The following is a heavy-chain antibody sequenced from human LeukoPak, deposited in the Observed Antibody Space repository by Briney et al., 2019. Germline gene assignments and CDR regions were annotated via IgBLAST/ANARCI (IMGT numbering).Heavy chain of an antibody. CDR2: IYYSGST. Sequence: SETLSPTCTVSGGSISSGGYYWSWIRQHPGKGLEWIGYIYYSGSTYYNPSLKSRVTISVDTSKNQFSLKLSSVTAADTAVYYCARLSGGWYGGFDYWGQGTLVTVSS. J-gene: IGHJ4*02. V-gene: IGHV4-31*03. D-gene: IGHD6-19*01. CDR1: GGSISSGGYY. CDR3: ARLSGGWYGGFDY.